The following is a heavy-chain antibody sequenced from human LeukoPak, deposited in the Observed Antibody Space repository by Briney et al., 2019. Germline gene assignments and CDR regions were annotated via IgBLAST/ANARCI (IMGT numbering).Heavy chain of an antibody. V-gene: IGHV1-18*01. Sequence: ASVKVSCKASGYTFTSYGINWVRQAPGQGLEWMGWISGYNGNTHYAQKLQGRVTTTTDTSTSTAYMELRSLRSGDTAVYYCARDCSSTSCYSDYWGQGTLVTVSS. CDR1: GYTFTSYG. CDR2: ISGYNGNT. D-gene: IGHD2-2*02. J-gene: IGHJ4*02. CDR3: ARDCSSTSCYSDY.